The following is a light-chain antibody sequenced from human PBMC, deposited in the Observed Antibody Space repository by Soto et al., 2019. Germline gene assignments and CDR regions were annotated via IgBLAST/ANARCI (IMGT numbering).Light chain of an antibody. CDR3: QQYYTTPFT. V-gene: IGKV4-1*01. CDR2: WAS. CDR1: QNILYSSNNKNY. J-gene: IGKJ3*01. Sequence: DIVMTQSPDSLAVSLGERATINCKSSQNILYSSNNKNYLAWYQQKPGQPPKLLIYWASTRESGVPDRFSGSGSGTDFTRTISSLQAEDVAIYYCQQYYTTPFTFGPGTKVDIK.